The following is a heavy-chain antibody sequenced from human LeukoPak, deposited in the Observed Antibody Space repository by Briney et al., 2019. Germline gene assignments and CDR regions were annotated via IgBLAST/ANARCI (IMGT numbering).Heavy chain of an antibody. CDR1: GFTFSSYG. CDR2: ISYDGGNK. D-gene: IGHD4-17*01. CDR3: ARPGDYLGYFDY. J-gene: IGHJ4*02. Sequence: PGGSLRLSCAASGFTFSSYGMHWVRQAPGKGLEWVALISYDGGNKYYADSVKGRFTISRDNAKDSLYLQMNSLRAEDTAVYYCARPGDYLGYFDYWGQGTLVTVSS. V-gene: IGHV3-30*03.